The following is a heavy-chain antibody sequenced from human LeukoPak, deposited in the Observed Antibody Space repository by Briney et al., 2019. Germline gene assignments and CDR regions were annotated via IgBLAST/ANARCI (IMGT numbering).Heavy chain of an antibody. D-gene: IGHD2-2*01. Sequence: GASVKVSCKASGYTFTDYYMHWVQQAPGKGLEWMGRVDPEDGETIYAEKFQGRVTITADTSTDTAYMELSSLRSEDTAVYYCATFLVPAAINAFDIWGQGTMVTVSS. CDR3: ATFLVPAAINAFDI. CDR2: VDPEDGET. J-gene: IGHJ3*02. CDR1: GYTFTDYY. V-gene: IGHV1-69-2*01.